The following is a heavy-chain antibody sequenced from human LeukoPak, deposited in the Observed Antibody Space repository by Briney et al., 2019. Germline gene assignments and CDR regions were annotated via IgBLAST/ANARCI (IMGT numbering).Heavy chain of an antibody. Sequence: GGSLRLSCAASGFTFSSYAMSWVRQAPGKGLEWVSAISGSGGSTYYADSVKGRFTISRDNSKNTLYLQMNSLRAEDTAVYYCAKCMGSSTSCYQFDYWGQGTLVTVSS. D-gene: IGHD2-2*01. J-gene: IGHJ4*02. CDR2: ISGSGGST. V-gene: IGHV3-23*01. CDR3: AKCMGSSTSCYQFDY. CDR1: GFTFSSYA.